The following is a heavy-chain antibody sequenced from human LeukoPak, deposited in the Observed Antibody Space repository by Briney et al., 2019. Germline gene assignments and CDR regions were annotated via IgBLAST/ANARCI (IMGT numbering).Heavy chain of an antibody. CDR2: IWYDGSNK. V-gene: IGHV3-33*01. Sequence: PGGSLRLSCAASGFTFSSYGMHWFRQAPGKGLGWVAVIWYDGSNKYYADSVKGRFIISRDNSKNTLYLQMNSLRAEDTAVYYCARLYSSGWYPDYWGQGTLVTVSS. CDR3: ARLYSSGWYPDY. CDR1: GFTFSSYG. J-gene: IGHJ4*02. D-gene: IGHD6-19*01.